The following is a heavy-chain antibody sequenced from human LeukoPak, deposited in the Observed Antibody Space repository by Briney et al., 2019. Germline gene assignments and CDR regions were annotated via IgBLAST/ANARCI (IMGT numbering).Heavy chain of an antibody. V-gene: IGHV4-59*01. Sequence: SETLSLTCIVSGGSISSYYWSWIRQPPGKGLEWIGYIYYSGSTNYNPSLKSRVTISVDTSKNQFSLKLSSVTAADTAVYYCARDLPTDYWGQGTLVTVSS. CDR2: IYYSGST. J-gene: IGHJ4*02. CDR3: ARDLPTDY. CDR1: GGSISSYY.